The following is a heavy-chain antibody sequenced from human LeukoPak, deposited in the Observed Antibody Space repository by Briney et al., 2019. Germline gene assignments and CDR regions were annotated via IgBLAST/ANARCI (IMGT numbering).Heavy chain of an antibody. CDR1: GFTFSSDW. Sequence: GGSLRLSCAASGFTFSSDWMTWVRQAPGKGLEWVASINQDGSEKYYVDSVKGRFTISRDNARNSLYLQMNSLRAEDTAVYYCAISRGLTGFDYWGRGTLVTVSS. J-gene: IGHJ4*02. D-gene: IGHD7-27*01. CDR3: AISRGLTGFDY. CDR2: INQDGSEK. V-gene: IGHV3-7*02.